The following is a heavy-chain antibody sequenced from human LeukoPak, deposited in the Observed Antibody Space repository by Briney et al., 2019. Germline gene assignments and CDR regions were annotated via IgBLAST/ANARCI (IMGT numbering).Heavy chain of an antibody. V-gene: IGHV4-59*01. CDR1: GGSTSDYY. CDR2: IYYSGSA. Sequence: SETLSLTCTVSGGSTSDYYWNWLRQPPGKGLEWIGYIYYSGSATYNPSLKSRATMSVDTAKNQFSLKLRSVTAADTAVYYCARGDFCSSSNCYLRPMDVWGKGTTVTVSS. CDR3: ARGDFCSSSNCYLRPMDV. J-gene: IGHJ6*03. D-gene: IGHD2-2*01.